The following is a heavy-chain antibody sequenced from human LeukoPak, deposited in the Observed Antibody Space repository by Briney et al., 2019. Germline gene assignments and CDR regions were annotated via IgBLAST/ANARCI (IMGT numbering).Heavy chain of an antibody. CDR1: GYTLTELS. Sequence: GSVKVSCKVSGYTLTELSMHWVRQAPGKGLEWMGGFDPEDGETIYAQKFQGRVTMIEDTSTDTAYMELSSLRSEDTAVYYCATGPGGTGTTFFDYWGQGTLVTVSS. V-gene: IGHV1-24*01. J-gene: IGHJ4*02. D-gene: IGHD1-7*01. CDR3: ATGPGGTGTTFFDY. CDR2: FDPEDGET.